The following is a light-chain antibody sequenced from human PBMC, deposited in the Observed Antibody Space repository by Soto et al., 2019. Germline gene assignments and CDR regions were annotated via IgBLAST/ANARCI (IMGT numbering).Light chain of an antibody. J-gene: IGKJ3*01. Sequence: EIMMTQARVTLSVSRGGRATLACRASQSVNSNLAWYQQKPGQAPRLLIYGASTRATGIPASFIGNGSGTEFTLTASSLQPEDFAVYYCQQYNNWPFTFGPGTKVDI. CDR2: GAS. CDR1: QSVNSN. V-gene: IGKV3-15*01. CDR3: QQYNNWPFT.